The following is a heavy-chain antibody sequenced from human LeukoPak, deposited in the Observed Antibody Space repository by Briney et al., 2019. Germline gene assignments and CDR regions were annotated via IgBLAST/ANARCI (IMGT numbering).Heavy chain of an antibody. V-gene: IGHV1-18*01. J-gene: IGHJ4*02. CDR1: GYTFINYG. D-gene: IGHD3-10*01. CDR2: ISGYNGKT. CDR3: ARTQYGSGSSDY. Sequence: ASVKVSCKASGYTFINYGLSWMRQAPGQGLEWMGWISGYNGKTKYAQRPQGRVTMTTDTSTSTAYMELRSLRSDDTAVYYCARTQYGSGSSDYWGQGTLVTVSS.